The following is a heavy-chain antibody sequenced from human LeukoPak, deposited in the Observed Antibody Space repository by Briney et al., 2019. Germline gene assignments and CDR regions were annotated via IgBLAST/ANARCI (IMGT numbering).Heavy chain of an antibody. D-gene: IGHD7-27*01. Sequence: SETLSLTCSVSGDFITAYYWSWIRQPPGKGLEWIGYVYYTGSTEYNPSLRSRVTISLDMSNQQFSLKLTSVTAADTAVYYCASNTGTVFDNWGQGALVTVSS. J-gene: IGHJ4*02. CDR1: GDFITAYY. V-gene: IGHV4-59*01. CDR3: ASNTGTVFDN. CDR2: VYYTGST.